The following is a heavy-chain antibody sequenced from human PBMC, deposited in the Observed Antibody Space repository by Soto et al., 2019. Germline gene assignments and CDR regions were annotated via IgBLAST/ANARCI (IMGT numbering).Heavy chain of an antibody. V-gene: IGHV4-31*03. CDR1: GGSISSGGYY. CDR3: ARERVLLWFGERQPPSGWFDP. D-gene: IGHD3-10*01. J-gene: IGHJ5*02. Sequence: QVQLQESGPGLVKPSQTLSLTCTVSGGSISSGGYYWSWIRQHPGKGLEWIGYIYYSGSTYYNPSLKSRVTISVDTSKNQFSLKLSSVTAADTAVYYCARERVLLWFGERQPPSGWFDPWGQGTLVTVSS. CDR2: IYYSGST.